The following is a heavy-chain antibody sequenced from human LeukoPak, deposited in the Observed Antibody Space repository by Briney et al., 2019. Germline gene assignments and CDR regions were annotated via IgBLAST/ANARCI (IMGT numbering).Heavy chain of an antibody. V-gene: IGHV1-18*01. CDR2: ISAYNANT. J-gene: IGHJ5*02. D-gene: IGHD1-26*01. CDR3: ARASGSYWFDP. CDR1: GYTFTSFG. Sequence: ASVKVSCKASGYTFTSFGISWVRQAPGQGLEWMGWISAYNANTNFAQNLQGRVTMTTDTSTSTAYMELRSLRSDDTAVYYCARASGSYWFDPWGQGTLVTVSS.